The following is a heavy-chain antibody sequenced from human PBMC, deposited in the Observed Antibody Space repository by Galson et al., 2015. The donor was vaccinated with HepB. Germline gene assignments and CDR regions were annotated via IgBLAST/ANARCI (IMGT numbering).Heavy chain of an antibody. J-gene: IGHJ5*02. D-gene: IGHD6-25*01. CDR1: GSTFSDYC. CDR2: ICISYSVI. V-gene: IGHV3-11*01. Sequence: SLRLSCEVSGSTFSDYCMSWIRQAPGKGLEWVAYICISYSVIKYADSVKGRFTISRDNVKNSLYLQMNILRVEDMAVYYCARTALGWFDPWGQGTLVTVSS. CDR3: ARTALGWFDP.